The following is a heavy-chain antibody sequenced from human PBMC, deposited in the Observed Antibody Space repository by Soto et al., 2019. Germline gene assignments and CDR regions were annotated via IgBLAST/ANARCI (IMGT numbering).Heavy chain of an antibody. CDR3: AREGVHNYTEYYFDY. Sequence: PGGSLRLSCAASGFTFSYYPLHWVRRAPGKGLEWVSSISGIRDYIRYADSVKGRFTISRDNAKTSLYLQMHSLTAEDTAVYYCAREGVHNYTEYYFDYWGQGTLVTVSS. D-gene: IGHD3-10*01. CDR2: ISGIRDYI. V-gene: IGHV3-21*06. CDR1: GFTFSYYP. J-gene: IGHJ4*02.